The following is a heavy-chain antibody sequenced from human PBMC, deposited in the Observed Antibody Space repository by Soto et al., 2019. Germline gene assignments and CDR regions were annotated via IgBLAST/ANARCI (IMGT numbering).Heavy chain of an antibody. CDR1: GGTFSPYT. V-gene: IGHV1-69*08. D-gene: IGHD3-10*01. CDR2: IIPFHGVT. Sequence: QVQLVQSGAEVKKPGSSVKVSCKASGGTFSPYTINWVRQAPGQGLEWMGRIIPFHGVTNYAQKFQARVTITADKSTSTPYTGLSGLRSENTAMYYCTRDWEITVSTCSFGGFWGRGPLVTVSS. J-gene: IGHJ1*01. CDR3: TRDWEITVSTCSFGGF.